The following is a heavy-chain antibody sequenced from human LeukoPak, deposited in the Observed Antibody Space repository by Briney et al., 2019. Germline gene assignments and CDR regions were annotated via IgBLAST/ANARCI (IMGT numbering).Heavy chain of an antibody. D-gene: IGHD1-26*01. Sequence: SETLSLTCTVSGGAISSGGYYWSWIRQHPGKGLEWIGYIYYSGSTYYNPSLKSRIIISVDTSKNQFSLKLSSVTAADTAVYYCARSGSSGGHFDYWGQGALVTVSS. CDR2: IYYSGST. CDR1: GGAISSGGYY. J-gene: IGHJ4*02. V-gene: IGHV4-31*03. CDR3: ARSGSSGGHFDY.